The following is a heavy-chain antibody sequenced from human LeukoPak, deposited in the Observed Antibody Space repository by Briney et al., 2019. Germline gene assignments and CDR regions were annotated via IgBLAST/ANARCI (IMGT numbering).Heavy chain of an antibody. CDR2: IGTAGDT. CDR1: GFTFSSYD. J-gene: IGHJ6*02. V-gene: IGHV3-13*01. D-gene: IGHD4-17*01. CDR3: ARGSHGDSTYYGMDV. Sequence: GGSLRLSCAASGFTFSSYDMHWVRQATGKGLEWVSAIGTAGDTYYPGSVKGRFTISRENAKNSLYLQMNSLRAGDTAVYYCARGSHGDSTYYGMDVWGQGTTVTVSS.